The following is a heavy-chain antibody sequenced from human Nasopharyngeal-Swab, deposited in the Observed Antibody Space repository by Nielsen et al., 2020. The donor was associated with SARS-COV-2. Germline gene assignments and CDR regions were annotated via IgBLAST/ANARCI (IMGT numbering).Heavy chain of an antibody. D-gene: IGHD6-6*01. V-gene: IGHV3-33*01. CDR1: GFTFSSYG. CDR2: IWYDGSNK. CDR3: ARDIAARTFDY. Sequence: GASLKISCAASGFTFSSYGMHWVRQAPGKGLEWVAVIWYDGSNKYYADSVKGRFTISRDNSKNTLYLQMNSLRAEDTAVYYCARDIAARTFDYWGQGTLVTVSS. J-gene: IGHJ4*02.